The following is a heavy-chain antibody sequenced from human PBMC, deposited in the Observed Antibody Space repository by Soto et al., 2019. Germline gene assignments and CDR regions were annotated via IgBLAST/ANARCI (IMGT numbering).Heavy chain of an antibody. J-gene: IGHJ4*02. D-gene: IGHD2-2*01. CDR2: VVPVLGIS. V-gene: IGHV1-69*02. Sequence: QVQLVQSGTEVKKPGSSVKVSCKASGYTFSSYSISWVRQAPGQGLEWMGRVVPVLGISNYAPRFQGRVTITADRSTITAYLELNSLTSEDTAVYFCARGAVDQPLLAVFWGQGTLVAVSS. CDR1: GYTFSSYS. CDR3: ARGAVDQPLLAVF.